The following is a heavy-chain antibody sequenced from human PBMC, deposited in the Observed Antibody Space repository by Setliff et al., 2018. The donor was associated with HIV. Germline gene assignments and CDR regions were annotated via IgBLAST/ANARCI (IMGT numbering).Heavy chain of an antibody. J-gene: IGHJ4*02. CDR3: ARDGGEY. V-gene: IGHV3-21*03. CDR2: ISSGSSYI. Sequence: GGSLRLSCAASRFTLSSYWMNWVRQAPGKGLEWVSSISSGSSYIYYADSLKGRFTISRDDSRSTLYLQMNSLITEDTALYYCARDGGEYWGQGTLVTVSS. D-gene: IGHD3-16*01. CDR1: RFTLSSYW.